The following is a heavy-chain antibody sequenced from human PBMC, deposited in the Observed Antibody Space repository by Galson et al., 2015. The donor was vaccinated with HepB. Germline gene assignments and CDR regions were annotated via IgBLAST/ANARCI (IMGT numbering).Heavy chain of an antibody. CDR2: IYYSGST. J-gene: IGHJ4*02. CDR1: RGSISSYY. CDR3: ARGGVAVPGGFDY. D-gene: IGHD6-19*01. V-gene: IGHV4-59*01. Sequence: LSLTCTVSRGSISSYYWSWIRQPPGKGLEWIGYIYYSGSTNYNPSLKSRVTISVDTSKNQFSLKLSSVTAADTAVYYCARGGVAVPGGFDYWGQGTLVTVSS.